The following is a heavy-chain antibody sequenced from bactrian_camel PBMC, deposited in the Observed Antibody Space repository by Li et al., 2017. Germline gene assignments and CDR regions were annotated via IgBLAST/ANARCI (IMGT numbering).Heavy chain of an antibody. D-gene: IGHD3*01. J-gene: IGHJ4*01. CDR1: GFTFSNYD. V-gene: IGHV3S40*01. CDR3: AAGSQTSYFIEPDADLFRH. CDR2: IQTGGRFT. Sequence: DVQLVESGGGLVQPGGSLRLSCAASGFTFSNYDMVWVRQAPGKGLEWVSHIQTGGRFTYYADAVKGRFTISQDGAKATVYLQMNSLQPEDTAMYYCAAGSQTSYFIEPDADLFRHRGRGTQVTVS.